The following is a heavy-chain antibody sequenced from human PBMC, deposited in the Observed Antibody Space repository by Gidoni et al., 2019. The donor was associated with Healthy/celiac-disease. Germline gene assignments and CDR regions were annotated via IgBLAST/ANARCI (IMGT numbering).Heavy chain of an antibody. CDR1: GGSISSGGYY. Sequence: QVQLQESGPGLVKPSQTLSLTCTVSGGSISSGGYYWSWIRQHPGKGLEWIGYIYYSGSTYYNPSLKSRVTISVDTSKNQFSLKLSSVTAADTAVYYCARVSPGYYGSGSYPNYFDYWGQGTLVTVSS. CDR3: ARVSPGYYGSGSYPNYFDY. CDR2: IYYSGST. J-gene: IGHJ4*02. D-gene: IGHD3-10*01. V-gene: IGHV4-31*03.